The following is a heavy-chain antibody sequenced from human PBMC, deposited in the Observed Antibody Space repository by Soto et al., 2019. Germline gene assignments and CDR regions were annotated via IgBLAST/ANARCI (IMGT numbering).Heavy chain of an antibody. CDR2: INPSGGST. Sequence: GASVKVSCKASGYTFTRYYMHWVRQAPGQGLEWMGIINPSGGSTSYAQKFQGRVTMTRDTSTSTVYMELSSLRSEDTAVYYCARGRITMVRGVTAYNWFDPWGQGTLVTVSS. V-gene: IGHV1-46*01. D-gene: IGHD3-10*01. J-gene: IGHJ5*02. CDR3: ARGRITMVRGVTAYNWFDP. CDR1: GYTFTRYY.